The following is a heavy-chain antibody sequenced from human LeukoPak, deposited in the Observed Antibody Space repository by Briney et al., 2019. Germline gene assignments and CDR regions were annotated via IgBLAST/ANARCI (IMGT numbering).Heavy chain of an antibody. CDR1: GFSFSNHG. J-gene: IGHJ5*02. Sequence: GGSLRLSCAASGFSFSNHGMRWVRQAPGKRLEWVAVIWDDGNNKRYANSVNGRFTISRDNAENTLYLQMNGLTAEDTAMYYCARDSYQDYYGRFDPWGQGTLVIVSS. CDR3: ARDSYQDYYGRFDP. V-gene: IGHV3-33*01. D-gene: IGHD3-10*01. CDR2: IWDDGNNK.